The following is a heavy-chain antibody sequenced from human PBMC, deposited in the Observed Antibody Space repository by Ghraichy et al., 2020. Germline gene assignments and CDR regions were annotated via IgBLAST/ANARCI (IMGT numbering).Heavy chain of an antibody. J-gene: IGHJ4*02. CDR1: GGSISSGGYS. V-gene: IGHV4-30-2*01. D-gene: IGHD3-10*01. CDR2: IYHSGST. Sequence: SETLSLTCAVSGGSISSGGYSWSWIRQPPGKGLEWIGYIYHSGSTYYNPSLKSRVTISVDRSKNQFSLKLSSVTAADTAVYYCARANDGSGSYYNAVWGQGTLVTVSS. CDR3: ARANDGSGSYYNAV.